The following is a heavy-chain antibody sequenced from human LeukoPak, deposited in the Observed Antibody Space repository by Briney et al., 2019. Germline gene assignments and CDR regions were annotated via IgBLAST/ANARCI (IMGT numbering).Heavy chain of an antibody. CDR2: IKHSGST. CDR1: GGSFSGYY. Sequence: SETLSLTCAVYGGSFSGYYWSWLRQPPGKGLEWIGEIKHSGSTNYNPSLQNRVTISVDTSKNQFSLMLSSVTAADTAVYYCARGRAYYDFWSGYARDWFDPWGQGTLVTVSS. CDR3: ARGRAYYDFWSGYARDWFDP. V-gene: IGHV4-34*01. D-gene: IGHD3-3*01. J-gene: IGHJ5*02.